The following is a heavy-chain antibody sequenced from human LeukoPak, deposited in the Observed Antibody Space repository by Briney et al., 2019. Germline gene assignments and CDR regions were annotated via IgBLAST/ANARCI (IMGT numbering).Heavy chain of an antibody. CDR3: ARYNYDSSGYYFDY. D-gene: IGHD3-22*01. J-gene: IGHJ4*02. V-gene: IGHV4-34*01. Sequence: SETLSLTCAVYGGSFSGYYWSWIRQPPGKGLEWIGEINHSRSTNYNPSLKSRVTISVDTSKNQFSLKLSSVTAADTAVYYCARYNYDSSGYYFDYWGQGTLVTVSS. CDR2: INHSRST. CDR1: GGSFSGYY.